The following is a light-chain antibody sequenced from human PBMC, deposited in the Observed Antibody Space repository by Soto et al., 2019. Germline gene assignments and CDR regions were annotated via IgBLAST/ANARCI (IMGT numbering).Light chain of an antibody. CDR1: SSDVGGYNY. V-gene: IGLV2-14*01. Sequence: QSVLTQPASVSGSPGQSITISCTGTSSDVGGYNYVSWYQQHPGKAPKLMIYDVSNRPSGVSNRFSGSKSGNTASLTISGLQAEDEADYDCSSYTSSSTPIYVFGTGTKVTVL. CDR3: SSYTSSSTPIYV. CDR2: DVS. J-gene: IGLJ1*01.